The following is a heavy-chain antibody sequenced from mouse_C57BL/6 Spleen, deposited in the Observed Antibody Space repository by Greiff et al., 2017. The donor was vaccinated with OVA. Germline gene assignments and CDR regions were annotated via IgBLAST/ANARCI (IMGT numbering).Heavy chain of an antibody. CDR3: AGKEDGSSYGWFSY. J-gene: IGHJ3*01. CDR1: GFTFTSSG. D-gene: IGHD1-1*01. CDR2: IYPRSGNT. V-gene: IGHV1-81*01. Sequence: QVQLQQSGAELARPGASVKLSCKASGFTFTSSGISWVKQRTGKGLEWIGEIYPRSGNTYYNEKFKGKATLTADKSTSKAYMELRSLTSEVSAVYCCAGKEDGSSYGWFSYWGQGTLVTVAA.